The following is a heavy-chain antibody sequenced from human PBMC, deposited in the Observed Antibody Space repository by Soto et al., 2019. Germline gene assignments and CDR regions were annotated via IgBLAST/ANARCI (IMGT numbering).Heavy chain of an antibody. J-gene: IGHJ6*02. D-gene: IGHD5-18*01. Sequence: SETLSLTCTVSGGSISSGGYYWSWIRQHPGKGLEWIGYIYYSGSTYYNPSLKSRVTISVDTSKNQFSLKLSSVTAADTAVYYCARVNVDTAMVTPRDYYYGMDVWGQGTTVTVSS. V-gene: IGHV4-31*03. CDR2: IYYSGST. CDR3: ARVNVDTAMVTPRDYYYGMDV. CDR1: GGSISSGGYY.